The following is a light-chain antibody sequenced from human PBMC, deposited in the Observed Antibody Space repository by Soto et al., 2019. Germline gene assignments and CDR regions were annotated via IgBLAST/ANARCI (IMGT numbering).Light chain of an antibody. CDR3: QKYNSAPLT. Sequence: DIQMTQSPSSLSASVGDRVTITCRASQAISIYLAWYQQKPGKVPELLIYAATTLQSGVPSRFSGSGSGTEFTLTISSLQPEDVAIYYCQKYNSAPLTFGPGTKVDIK. CDR1: QAISIY. CDR2: AAT. J-gene: IGKJ3*01. V-gene: IGKV1-27*01.